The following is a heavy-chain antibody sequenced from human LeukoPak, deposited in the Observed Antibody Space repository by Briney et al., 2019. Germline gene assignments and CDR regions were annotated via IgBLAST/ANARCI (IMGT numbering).Heavy chain of an antibody. Sequence: GASVKVSCKASGYTFTGYYMHWVRQAPGQGLEWMGWINPNSGGTNYAQKFQGRVTMTRDTSISTAYMELSRLRSDDTAVYYCARDLRVRRAPTNNRTHFDPWGQATLVTVSS. V-gene: IGHV1-2*02. CDR2: INPNSGGT. CDR1: GYTFTGYY. J-gene: IGHJ5*02. CDR3: ARDLRVRRAPTNNRTHFDP. D-gene: IGHD1-14*01.